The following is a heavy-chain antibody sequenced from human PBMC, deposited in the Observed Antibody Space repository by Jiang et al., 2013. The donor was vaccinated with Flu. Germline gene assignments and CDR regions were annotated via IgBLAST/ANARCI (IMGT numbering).Heavy chain of an antibody. V-gene: IGHV4-59*01. Sequence: GPGLVKPSETLSLTCTVSGGSISSYYWSWIRQPPGKGLEWIGYIYYSGSTNYNPSLKSRVTISVDTSKNQFSLKLSSVTAADTAVYYCARDLYYYDSSGSDAFDIWGQGTMVTVSS. J-gene: IGHJ3*02. CDR1: GGSISSYY. D-gene: IGHD3-22*01. CDR3: ARDLYYYDSSGSDAFDI. CDR2: IYYSGST.